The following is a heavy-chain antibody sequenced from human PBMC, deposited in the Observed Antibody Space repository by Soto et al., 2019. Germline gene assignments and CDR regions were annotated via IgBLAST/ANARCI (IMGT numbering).Heavy chain of an antibody. CDR3: ARDQHHYYGMDV. Sequence: GRSLTLACAACGFTFSSYSMNWVRQAPGKGLEWVSSISSSSSYIYYADSVKGRFTISRDNAKNSLYLQMNSLRAEDTAVYYCARDQHHYYGMDVWGQGTTVTVSS. CDR1: GFTFSSYS. CDR2: ISSSSSYI. V-gene: IGHV3-21*01. J-gene: IGHJ6*02.